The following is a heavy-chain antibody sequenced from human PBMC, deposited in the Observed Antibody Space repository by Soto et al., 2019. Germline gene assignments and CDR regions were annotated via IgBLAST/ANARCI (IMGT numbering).Heavy chain of an antibody. CDR2: IYYSGST. J-gene: IGHJ4*02. D-gene: IGHD6-6*01. V-gene: IGHV4-59*01. CDR1: GGSISSYY. CDR3: ARGGRWSSSYYFDY. Sequence: SDTLSLTCTVSGGSISSYYWSWIRQPPGKGLEWIGYIYYSGSTNYNPSLKSRVTISVDTSKNQFSLKLSSVTAADTAVYYCARGGRWSSSYYFDYWGQGTLVTVSS.